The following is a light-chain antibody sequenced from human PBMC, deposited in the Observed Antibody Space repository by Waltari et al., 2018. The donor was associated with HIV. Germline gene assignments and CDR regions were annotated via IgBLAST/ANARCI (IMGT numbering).Light chain of an antibody. CDR1: QSLLHSNAYNY. Sequence: DLVMTQSPLSLSVTPGEPASISCRSSQSLLHSNAYNYLDWYLQKPGQSPQLLIYLGSNRASGVPDRFSGSGSGTDFTLKISRVEAEDVGVYYCMQVLQTPYTFGQGTKLEI. V-gene: IGKV2-28*01. CDR3: MQVLQTPYT. CDR2: LGS. J-gene: IGKJ2*01.